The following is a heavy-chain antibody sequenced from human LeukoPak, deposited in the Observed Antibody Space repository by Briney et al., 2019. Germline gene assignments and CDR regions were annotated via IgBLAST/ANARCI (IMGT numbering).Heavy chain of an antibody. CDR2: IRQDGSEK. CDR1: GFFFSTYW. J-gene: IGHJ4*02. D-gene: IGHD2-21*01. V-gene: IGHV3-7*01. CDR3: ASGVAFVY. Sequence: GGSLRLSCTASGFFFSTYWMNWVRQAPGKGLEWVAAIRQDGSEKYYVDSVKGRFTISRDNAKNSLYLQMNRLRVEDTALYYCASGVAFVYWGQGTLVTVSS.